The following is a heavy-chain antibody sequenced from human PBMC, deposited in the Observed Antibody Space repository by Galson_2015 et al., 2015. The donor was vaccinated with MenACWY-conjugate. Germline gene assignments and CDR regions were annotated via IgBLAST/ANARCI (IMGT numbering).Heavy chain of an antibody. CDR3: ARGRGLEWLPSTWFDP. J-gene: IGHJ5*02. CDR1: GFTLSSYS. D-gene: IGHD3-3*01. V-gene: IGHV3-33*01. CDR2: IWSDGNKK. Sequence: SLRLSCAASGFTLSSYSMHWVRQSPGKGLEWVALIWSDGNKKSYVDSVRGRFNISRDNSKNTLYLQMNNLRADDTAAYYCARGRGLEWLPSTWFDPWGQGTLVTVSS.